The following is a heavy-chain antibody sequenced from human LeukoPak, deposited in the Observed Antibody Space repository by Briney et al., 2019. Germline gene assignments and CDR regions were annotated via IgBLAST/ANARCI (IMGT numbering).Heavy chain of an antibody. CDR2: ISGSGGIT. Sequence: GGSLRLSCAASGFTFNTSAMTWVRQAPGKGLEWVSGISGSGGITYYADSVKGRFTISRDNSKSTLYLQMNSLRAEDTALYYCAKGGPPYGHYVYFDYWGQGTLVTVSS. CDR1: GFTFNTSA. V-gene: IGHV3-23*01. J-gene: IGHJ4*02. CDR3: AKGGPPYGHYVYFDY. D-gene: IGHD4-17*01.